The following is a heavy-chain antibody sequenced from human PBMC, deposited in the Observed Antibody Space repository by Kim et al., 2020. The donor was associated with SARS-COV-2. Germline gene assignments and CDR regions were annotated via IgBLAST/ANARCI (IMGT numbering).Heavy chain of an antibody. Sequence: SQTLSLTCVISGDSVSTDSAAWAWIRQSPSRGLEWLGRTYYRSKYYSDYALSVRGRISINADTSKNQFSLLLSSVTPEDTAVYFCARSRLLRDSPWTWGSFHIWGEGTMVTVSS. CDR2: TYYRSKYYS. V-gene: IGHV6-1*01. D-gene: IGHD2-15*01. CDR1: GDSVSTDSAA. CDR3: ARSRLLRDSPWTWGSFHI. J-gene: IGHJ3*02.